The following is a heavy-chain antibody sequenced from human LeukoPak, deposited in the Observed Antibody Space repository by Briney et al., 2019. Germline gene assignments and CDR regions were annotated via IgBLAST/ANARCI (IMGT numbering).Heavy chain of an antibody. J-gene: IGHJ4*02. CDR1: GFTLSSYG. V-gene: IGHV3-33*06. D-gene: IGHD3-22*01. CDR3: AKEDYYDSSGYFDY. Sequence: PGGSLRLSCAASGFTLSSYGMHWVRQAPGKGLEWVAVIWYDGSNKYYADSVKGRFTISRDNSKNTLYLQMNSLRAEDTAVYYCAKEDYYDSSGYFDYWGQGTLVTVSS. CDR2: IWYDGSNK.